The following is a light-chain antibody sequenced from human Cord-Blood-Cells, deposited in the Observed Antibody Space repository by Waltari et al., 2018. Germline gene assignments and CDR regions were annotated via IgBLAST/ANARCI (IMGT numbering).Light chain of an antibody. CDR3: MIWHSSAWV. V-gene: IGLV5-45*01. J-gene: IGLJ3*02. CDR1: SGINVGTYR. Sequence: QAVLTQPASLSASPGASASLTCTLRSGINVGTYRIYWYQPKPGSPPQYLLRYKSDSAKQKGSGVPSRFSGSKDASANAGILLISGLQSEDEADYYCMIWHSSAWVFGGGTKLTVL. CDR2: YKSDSAK.